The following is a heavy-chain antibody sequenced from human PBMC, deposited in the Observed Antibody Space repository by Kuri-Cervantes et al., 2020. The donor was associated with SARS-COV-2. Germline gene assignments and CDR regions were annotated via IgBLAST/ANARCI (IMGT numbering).Heavy chain of an antibody. CDR3: ARRTRYCSSTSCDIGAFDI. CDR2: IYPGDSDT. Sequence: GGSLRLSCKGSGYSFTSYWIGWVRQMPGKGLEWMGTIYPGDSDTRYSPSFQGQVTISADKSISTAYLQWSSLKASDTAMYYCARRTRYCSSTSCDIGAFDIWGQGTMVTVSS. D-gene: IGHD2-2*02. V-gene: IGHV5-51*01. J-gene: IGHJ3*02. CDR1: GYSFTSYW.